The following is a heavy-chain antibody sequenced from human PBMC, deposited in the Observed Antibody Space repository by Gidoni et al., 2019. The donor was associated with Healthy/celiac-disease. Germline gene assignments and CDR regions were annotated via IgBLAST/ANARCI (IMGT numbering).Heavy chain of an antibody. CDR3: AKDLSLARTEDY. CDR2: ISGSGGST. V-gene: IGHV3-23*01. D-gene: IGHD2-21*02. J-gene: IGHJ4*02. CDR1: GFTGFTFSTYA. Sequence: EVQLLESGGGLVQPGGSLRLSCAASGFTGFTFSTYAMSWVRQAPGKGLGWVSTISGSGGSTYYADSVKGRFTISRDNSKNTLYLQMNSLRAEDTAIYYCAKDLSLARTEDYWGQGTLVTVSS.